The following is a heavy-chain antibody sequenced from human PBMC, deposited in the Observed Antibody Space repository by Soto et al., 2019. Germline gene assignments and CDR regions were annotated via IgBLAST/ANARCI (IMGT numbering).Heavy chain of an antibody. Sequence: GGSLRLSCAASGFTFSSYGMHWVRQAPGKGLEWVAVISYDGSNKYYADSVKGRFTISRDNSKNTLYLQMNSLRAEDTAVYYCAKEEYWHYYDSSGYYFDYWGQGTLVTVSS. CDR2: ISYDGSNK. J-gene: IGHJ4*02. CDR3: AKEEYWHYYDSSGYYFDY. V-gene: IGHV3-30*18. D-gene: IGHD3-22*01. CDR1: GFTFSSYG.